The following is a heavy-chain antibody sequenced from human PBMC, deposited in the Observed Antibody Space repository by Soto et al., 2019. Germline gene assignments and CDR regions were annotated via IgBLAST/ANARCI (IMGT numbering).Heavy chain of an antibody. CDR3: ARRTVTWNDAFDI. CDR1: GYSFTSYW. CDR2: IYPGDSDI. V-gene: IGHV5-51*01. Sequence: PGESLKISCKGSGYSFTSYWIGWVRQMPGKGLEWMGIIYPGDSDIRYSPSFQGQVTISADKSISTAYLQWSSLKASDTALYYCARRTVTWNDAFDIWGQGTMVTVSS. J-gene: IGHJ3*02. D-gene: IGHD4-17*01.